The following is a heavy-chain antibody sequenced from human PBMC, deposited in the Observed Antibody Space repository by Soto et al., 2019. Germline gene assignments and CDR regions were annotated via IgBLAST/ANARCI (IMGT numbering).Heavy chain of an antibody. Sequence: GGSLRLSCAASGFTFSNAWMNWVRQAPGKGLEWVGRIKSKTDGGTTDYAAAVKGRFTISRDDSKNTLYLKMNSQKTEDTAVYYCSTQPYSSSFDYWGQGTLVTVSS. CDR1: GFTFSNAW. J-gene: IGHJ4*02. D-gene: IGHD6-6*01. V-gene: IGHV3-15*07. CDR2: IKSKTDGGTT. CDR3: STQPYSSSFDY.